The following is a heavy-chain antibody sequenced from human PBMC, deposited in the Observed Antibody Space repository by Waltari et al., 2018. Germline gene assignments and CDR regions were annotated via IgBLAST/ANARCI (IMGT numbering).Heavy chain of an antibody. V-gene: IGHV1-69*12. CDR1: GGTFSSYA. CDR2: IRAIFVTA. CDR3: ARLAAAGTRGPFDP. Sequence: QVQLVQSGAEVKKPGSSVKVSCKASGGTFSSYAISWVRQAPGQGLEWMGGIRAIFVTANYAQKFEGRGRITGDESTSTAYMELSRLRSEDTAVYYCARLAAAGTRGPFDPWGQGTLVTVSS. J-gene: IGHJ5*02. D-gene: IGHD6-13*01.